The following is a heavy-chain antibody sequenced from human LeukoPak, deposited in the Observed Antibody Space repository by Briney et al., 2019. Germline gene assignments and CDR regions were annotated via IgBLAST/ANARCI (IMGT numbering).Heavy chain of an antibody. Sequence: SRGSLRLSCAASGFTFSSYSMNWVRQAPGKGQEWVSYISSSSSTMDYADSVKGRFTISRDNAKNSLYLQMNSLRAEDTAVYYCARDRHFDTSGYYNAFDIWGQGTMVTVSS. CDR3: ARDRHFDTSGYYNAFDI. J-gene: IGHJ3*02. CDR2: ISSSSSTM. D-gene: IGHD3-22*01. CDR1: GFTFSSYS. V-gene: IGHV3-48*01.